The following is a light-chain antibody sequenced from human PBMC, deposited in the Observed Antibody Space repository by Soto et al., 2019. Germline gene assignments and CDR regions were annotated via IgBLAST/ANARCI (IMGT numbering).Light chain of an antibody. CDR1: QSISSW. Sequence: DIQMTQSPSTLSASVVDIVTITCRASQSISSWLAWYQQKPGKAPKLLMYGASYLKSGVPTRFSGSGSGTDFTLTISSLQPEDFAIYYCQQTYTTPEITCGQGTRREIK. CDR2: GAS. J-gene: IGKJ5*01. V-gene: IGKV1-39*01. CDR3: QQTYTTPEIT.